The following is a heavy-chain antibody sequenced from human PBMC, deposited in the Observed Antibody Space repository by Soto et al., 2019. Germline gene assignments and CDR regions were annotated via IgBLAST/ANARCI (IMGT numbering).Heavy chain of an antibody. CDR2: IYYSGST. CDR3: AGDGPRDCSGDSCYSRYYYYGMDV. CDR1: GGSVSSGSYY. J-gene: IGHJ6*02. V-gene: IGHV4-61*01. D-gene: IGHD2-15*01. Sequence: PSETLSLTCTVSGGSVSSGSYYWSWIRQPPGKGLEWIGYIYYSGSTNYNPSLKSRVTISVDTSKNQFSLKLSSVAAADTAVYYCAGDGPRDCSGDSCYSRYYYYGMDVWGQGTTVTVSS.